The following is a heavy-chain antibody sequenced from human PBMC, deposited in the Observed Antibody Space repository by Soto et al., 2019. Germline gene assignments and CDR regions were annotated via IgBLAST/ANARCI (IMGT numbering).Heavy chain of an antibody. D-gene: IGHD2-2*02. Sequence: SVKVSCKASGGTFSSYAISWVLQAPGQGLEWMGGIIPILGTANYTQKFQGRVTITADKSTSTAYMELSSLRSEDTAVYYCARNTLDCSSTSCYTTNGMDVWGQGTTVTSP. J-gene: IGHJ6*02. V-gene: IGHV1-69*10. CDR2: IIPILGTA. CDR1: GGTFSSYA. CDR3: ARNTLDCSSTSCYTTNGMDV.